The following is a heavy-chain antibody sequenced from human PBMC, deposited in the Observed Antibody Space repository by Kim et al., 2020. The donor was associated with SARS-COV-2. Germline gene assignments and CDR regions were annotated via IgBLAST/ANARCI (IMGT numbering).Heavy chain of an antibody. Sequence: GGSLRLSCAASGFTFGSYWMTWVRQAPGKGLEWVVNIKQDGTQQYYVDSVRGRFTVSRDGANMYLQMNSLRAEDTAVYYCARTLTGTTESFEYWGRGTLVTVSS. V-gene: IGHV3-7*03. CDR2: IKQDGTQQ. D-gene: IGHD3-9*01. CDR3: ARTLTGTTESFEY. CDR1: GFTFGSYW. J-gene: IGHJ1*01.